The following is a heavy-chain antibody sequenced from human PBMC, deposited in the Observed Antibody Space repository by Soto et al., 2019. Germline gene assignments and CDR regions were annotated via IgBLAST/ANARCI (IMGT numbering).Heavy chain of an antibody. Sequence: SETLSLTCTVSGVPISSGGYYWTWIRQHPQKGLEWIGHIYYSGSTYYNPSLKSRVTVSRDNAKNSLYLQMSSLRHEDTAVYYCARDLSHWGQGTLVTVSS. J-gene: IGHJ4*02. V-gene: IGHV4-31*03. CDR3: ARDLSH. CDR1: GVPISSGGYY. CDR2: IYYSGST.